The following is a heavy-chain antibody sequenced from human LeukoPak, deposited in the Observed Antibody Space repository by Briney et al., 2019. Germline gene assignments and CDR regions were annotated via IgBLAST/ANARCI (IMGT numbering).Heavy chain of an antibody. J-gene: IGHJ5*02. CDR2: ISGSGGST. CDR1: GFTFSSYA. D-gene: IGHD6-13*01. V-gene: IGHV3-23*01. CDR3: AKDNYHSSSFLNWFDP. Sequence: GGSLRLSCAASGFTFSSYAMSCVPEAPGKGLEWGSAISGSGGSTYYADSVKGRFTISRDNSKNTLYLQMNSLRAEDTAVYYCAKDNYHSSSFLNWFDPWGQGTLVTVSS.